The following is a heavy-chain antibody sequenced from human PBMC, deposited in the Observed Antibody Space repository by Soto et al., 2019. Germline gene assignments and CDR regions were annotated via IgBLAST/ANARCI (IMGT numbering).Heavy chain of an antibody. CDR1: GFTFSSYE. V-gene: IGHV3-48*03. J-gene: IGHJ2*01. CDR3: AKGIASKTRPLGKYFDL. CDR2: ISSSGSTI. D-gene: IGHD6-13*01. Sequence: GGSLRLSCAASGFTFSSYEMNWVRQAPGKGLEWVSYISSSGSTIYYADSVKGRFTISRDNAKNTLYVQMDSLRAEDTAVYYCAKGIASKTRPLGKYFDLWGRGTLVTVSS.